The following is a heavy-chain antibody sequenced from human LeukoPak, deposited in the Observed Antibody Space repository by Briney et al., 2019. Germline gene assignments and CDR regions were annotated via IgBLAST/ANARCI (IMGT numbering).Heavy chain of an antibody. CDR3: ARDKYWAFDI. Sequence: SQTLSLTCAISGDSVSSYSAAWNWIRQSPSRGLEWLGRTYYRSKWYKDYAVSVKSRITLNPDTSKSHFSLQLNSVTPEDTAVYYCARDKYWAFDIWGQGTMVTVSS. V-gene: IGHV6-1*01. D-gene: IGHD2/OR15-2a*01. CDR2: TYYRSKWYK. CDR1: GDSVSSYSAA. J-gene: IGHJ3*02.